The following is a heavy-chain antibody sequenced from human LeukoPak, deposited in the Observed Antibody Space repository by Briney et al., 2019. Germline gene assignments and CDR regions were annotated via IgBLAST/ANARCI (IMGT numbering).Heavy chain of an antibody. Sequence: GASVKVSXKASGGTFSSYAISWVRQAPGQGLEWMGGIIPIFGTANYAQKFQGRVTITTDESTSTAYMELSSLRSEDTAVYYCVIRGDYYDSSGNWFDPWGQGTLVTVSS. CDR2: IIPIFGTA. D-gene: IGHD3-22*01. CDR3: VIRGDYYDSSGNWFDP. J-gene: IGHJ5*02. CDR1: GGTFSSYA. V-gene: IGHV1-69*05.